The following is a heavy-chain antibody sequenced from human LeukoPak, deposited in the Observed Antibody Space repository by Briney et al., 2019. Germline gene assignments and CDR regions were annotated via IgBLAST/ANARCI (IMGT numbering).Heavy chain of an antibody. V-gene: IGHV4-59*01. CDR1: GGSISSYY. CDR3: ARGTTDYDILAGYYRYWFDP. Sequence: SETLSLTCTVSGGSISSYYWSWIRQPPGKGLEWIGYIYYSGNTNYNPSLKRRVTISLDTSKNQFSLKLSSVTAADTAVYYCARGTTDYDILAGYYRYWFDPWGQGTLVTVSS. D-gene: IGHD3-9*01. CDR2: IYYSGNT. J-gene: IGHJ5*02.